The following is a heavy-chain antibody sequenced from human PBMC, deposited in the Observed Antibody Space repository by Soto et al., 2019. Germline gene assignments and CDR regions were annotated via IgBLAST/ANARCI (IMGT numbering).Heavy chain of an antibody. Sequence: ESGGGLVQPGGSLRLSCTASGFTFSSYWMSWVRQAPGKGLEWVANINQDGSEKYYVDSVKGRFTISRDNAKKSLYLQMNSLRAEDTALFYCVRDRDDGRTSQHHYWGQGTLVTVSS. CDR1: GFTFSSYW. V-gene: IGHV3-7*03. CDR3: VRDRDDGRTSQHHY. D-gene: IGHD1-1*01. J-gene: IGHJ4*02. CDR2: INQDGSEK.